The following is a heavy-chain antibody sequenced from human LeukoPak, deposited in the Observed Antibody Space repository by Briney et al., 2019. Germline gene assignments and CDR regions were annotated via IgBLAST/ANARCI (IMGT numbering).Heavy chain of an antibody. CDR2: ISSSSSYI. J-gene: IGHJ4*02. CDR1: GFTFSSYS. Sequence: GGSLRLSCAASGFTFSSYSMNWVRQSPGKGLEWVSSISSSSSYIYYADSVKRRFTIPRDNAKTSLYLQMNSLRAEDTAVYYCARDPDYYYSSGYLDYWGQGTLVTVSS. V-gene: IGHV3-21*01. D-gene: IGHD3-22*01. CDR3: ARDPDYYYSSGYLDY.